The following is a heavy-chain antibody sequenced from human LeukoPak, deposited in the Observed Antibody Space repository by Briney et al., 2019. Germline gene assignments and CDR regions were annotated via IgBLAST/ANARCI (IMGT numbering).Heavy chain of an antibody. CDR3: ARRSLKGFGAFDI. D-gene: IGHD3-16*01. V-gene: IGHV3-30*14. Sequence: GGSLRLSCTASGFTFSNHAMHWVRQAPGKGLEWLTVISYHGRNEYYADSVTGRFTISRDNSKNTLYLQMNSLRAEDTAVYYCARRSLKGFGAFDIWGQGTMVTVSS. CDR1: GFTFSNHA. J-gene: IGHJ3*02. CDR2: ISYHGRNE.